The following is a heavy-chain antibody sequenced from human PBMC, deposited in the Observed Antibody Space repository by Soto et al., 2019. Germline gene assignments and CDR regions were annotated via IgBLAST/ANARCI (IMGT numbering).Heavy chain of an antibody. Sequence: QVQLVESGGGVVQPGMSLRLSCATSGFSFSSHAIHWVRQAPGKGLEWVAQIWSDGSNRYYADSMRGRFTISRDFSNNMAVLQMDSLRAEDTAVYDCARGGQSPAPYAFDMWGQGKLVIVSS. D-gene: IGHD1-26*01. CDR2: IWSDGSNR. J-gene: IGHJ3*02. V-gene: IGHV3-33*01. CDR3: ARGGQSPAPYAFDM. CDR1: GFSFSSHA.